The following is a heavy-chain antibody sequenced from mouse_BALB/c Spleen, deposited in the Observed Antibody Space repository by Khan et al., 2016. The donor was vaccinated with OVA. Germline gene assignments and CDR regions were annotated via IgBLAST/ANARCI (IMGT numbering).Heavy chain of an antibody. Sequence: EVQLQESGPGLVKPSQSLSLTCTVTGYSITSDYARNWIRQFPGNKLEWMGHINYSGSTSYHPSLKSRISITRDTSKNQFFLQVNSVATEDRATDYCAREVRLTYWGQGTLVTVSA. CDR2: INYSGST. D-gene: IGHD2-14*01. CDR1: GYSITSDYA. V-gene: IGHV3-2*02. J-gene: IGHJ3*01. CDR3: AREVRLTY.